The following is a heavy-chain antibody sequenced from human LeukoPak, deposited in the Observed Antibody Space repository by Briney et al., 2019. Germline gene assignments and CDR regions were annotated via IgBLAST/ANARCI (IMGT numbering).Heavy chain of an antibody. J-gene: IGHJ4*02. CDR2: ISGGGSNT. D-gene: IGHD3-22*01. CDR1: GFTFRNYD. V-gene: IGHV3-23*01. Sequence: GGSLRLSCAASGFTFRNYDMFWVRQAPGKGLEWVSDISGGGSNTYYADSVKGHFTISRDNSKNTLYLQMNSLRAEDTAVYYCAKRADSGGYPFDYWGQRTLVTVSS. CDR3: AKRADSGGYPFDY.